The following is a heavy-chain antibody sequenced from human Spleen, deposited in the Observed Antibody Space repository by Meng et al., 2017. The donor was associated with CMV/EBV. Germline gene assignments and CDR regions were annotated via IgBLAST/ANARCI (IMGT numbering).Heavy chain of an antibody. V-gene: IGHV3-30*02. J-gene: IGHJ4*02. CDR1: GFTFSSYG. D-gene: IGHD3-3*01. Sequence: GGSLRLSCAASGFTFSSYGMHWVRQAPGKGLEWVAFIRFDGSNKYYADSVKGRFTISRDNSKNTLYLQVNSLRAEDTAVYYCAKVSLRFLEWLYFDYWGQGTLVTVSS. CDR2: IRFDGSNK. CDR3: AKVSLRFLEWLYFDY.